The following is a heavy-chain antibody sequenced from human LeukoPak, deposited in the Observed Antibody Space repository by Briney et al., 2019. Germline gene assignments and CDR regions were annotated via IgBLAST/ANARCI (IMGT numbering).Heavy chain of an antibody. CDR1: GFTFSSSA. CDR2: IVVGSGNT. Sequence: SVKVSCKASGFTFSSSAVQWVRQARGQRLEWIGWIVVGSGNTNYAQKFQERVTITRDMSTSTAYMELSSLRSEDTAVYYCAADLALYGGNSVNYWGQGTLVTVSS. CDR3: AADLALYGGNSVNY. D-gene: IGHD4-23*01. V-gene: IGHV1-58*01. J-gene: IGHJ4*02.